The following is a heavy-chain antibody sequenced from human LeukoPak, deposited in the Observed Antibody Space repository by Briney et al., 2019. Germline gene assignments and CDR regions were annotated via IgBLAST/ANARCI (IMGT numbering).Heavy chain of an antibody. J-gene: IGHJ3*01. D-gene: IGHD5-18*01. CDR1: GFTFSSYA. V-gene: IGHV3-23*01. CDR2: ISGSGGST. Sequence: LPGGSLRLSCAASGFTFSSYAMSWVRQAPGKGLEWVSAISGSGGSTYYADSVKGRFTISRDNAKNSLFLQMNSLRAEDTAVYYCARDRGWIQHDVWGQGTMVTVSS. CDR3: ARDRGWIQHDV.